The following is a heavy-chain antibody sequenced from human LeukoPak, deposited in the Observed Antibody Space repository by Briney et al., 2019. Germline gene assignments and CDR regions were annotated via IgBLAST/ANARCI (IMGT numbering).Heavy chain of an antibody. V-gene: IGHV3-21*01. CDR1: GFSFSAYA. D-gene: IGHD3-10*01. Sequence: GGSLRLSCVASGFSFSAYAMNWVRQAPGRGLEWVSSIGAGSDYMYYADSVKGRFTISRDNAKNSLYLQMSSLRAEDTAVYYCARDDYGSGSPTIDYWGQGTLVAVSS. CDR3: ARDDYGSGSPTIDY. CDR2: IGAGSDYM. J-gene: IGHJ4*02.